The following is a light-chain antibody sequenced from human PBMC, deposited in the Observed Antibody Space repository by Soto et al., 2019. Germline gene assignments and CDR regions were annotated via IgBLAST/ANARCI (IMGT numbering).Light chain of an antibody. CDR1: QSIYTY. Sequence: QMTRSASSLSASFGDRVTLPCRASQSIYTYLNWYQQRPGEAPKVLIYAASTLQDGIPSRFSGSASGTDFTLTIRGLKPEDFATYYCQQGYSTMTFGQGTRLEIK. CDR3: QQGYSTMT. V-gene: IGKV1-39*01. CDR2: AAS. J-gene: IGKJ5*01.